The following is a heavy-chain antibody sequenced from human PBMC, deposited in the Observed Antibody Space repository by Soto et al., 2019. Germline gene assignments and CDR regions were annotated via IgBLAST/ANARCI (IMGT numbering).Heavy chain of an antibody. Sequence: GGSLRLSCAASGFTFSSYWMHWVRQAPGKGLVWVSRINSDGSSTSYADSVKGRFTISRDNAKNTLYLQMNSLRAEDTAVYYCAREAESSIADYYYMDVWGKGTTVTVSS. V-gene: IGHV3-74*01. CDR2: INSDGSST. CDR3: AREAESSIADYYYMDV. CDR1: GFTFSSYW. J-gene: IGHJ6*03. D-gene: IGHD2-2*01.